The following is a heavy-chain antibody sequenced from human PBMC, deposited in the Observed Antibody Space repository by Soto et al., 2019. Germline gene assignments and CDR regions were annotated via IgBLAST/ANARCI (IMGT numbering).Heavy chain of an antibody. CDR3: ARSRYGYGFDF. V-gene: IGHV3-7*01. D-gene: IGHD5-18*01. Sequence: PGGSLRLSCAASGFSFNNYWMNWVRQAPGQGLEWVANIKSDGSDKYYVDSVRGRFTTSRDNANNSLYLRMTSLRAEDSAVYYCARSRYGYGFDFWGLGTLVTVS. CDR2: IKSDGSDK. J-gene: IGHJ4*02. CDR1: GFSFNNYW.